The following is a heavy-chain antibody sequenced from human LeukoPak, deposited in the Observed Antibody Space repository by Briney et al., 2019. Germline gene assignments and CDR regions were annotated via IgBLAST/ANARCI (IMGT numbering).Heavy chain of an antibody. CDR1: GFPFTIYA. V-gene: IGHV3-23*01. J-gene: IGHJ3*02. D-gene: IGHD5-12*01. CDR2: IGGSST. CDR3: ANEWMNDAFDI. Sequence: GGSLRLSCAASGFPFTIYAMSWVRQAPGKGLEWVSSIGGSSTYYADFVKGRFTISRDDSRNTLYLQMNSLRVEDTAMYYCANEWMNDAFDIWGQGTMVTVSS.